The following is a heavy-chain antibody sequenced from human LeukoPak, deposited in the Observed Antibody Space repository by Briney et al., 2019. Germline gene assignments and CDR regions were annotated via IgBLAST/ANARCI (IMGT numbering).Heavy chain of an antibody. CDR2: ISAYNGNT. CDR3: ARGYYYDSSGYDY. Sequence: ASVKVSCKASGYTFTGYYMHWVRQAPGQGLEWMGWISAYNGNTNYVQKLQGRVTMTADTSTSTAYMELRRLRSDDTAVYYCARGYYYDSSGYDYWGQGTQVTVSS. CDR1: GYTFTGYY. V-gene: IGHV1-18*04. J-gene: IGHJ4*02. D-gene: IGHD3-22*01.